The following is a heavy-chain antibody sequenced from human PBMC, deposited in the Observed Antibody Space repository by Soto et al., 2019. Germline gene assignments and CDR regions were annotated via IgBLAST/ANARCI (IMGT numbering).Heavy chain of an antibody. CDR2: ISGKGDTT. CDR1: RFTFSSYA. Sequence: EVELLESGGGLVQPGGSMRLSCAASRFTFSSYAMSWVRQTPGRGLEWVSGISGKGDTTYYADSVRGRFIISRDNSRNTLNLQMNSLRVEDTAVYYCARTLSGDYWGQGTLVTVSS. J-gene: IGHJ4*02. V-gene: IGHV3-23*01. CDR3: ARTLSGDY.